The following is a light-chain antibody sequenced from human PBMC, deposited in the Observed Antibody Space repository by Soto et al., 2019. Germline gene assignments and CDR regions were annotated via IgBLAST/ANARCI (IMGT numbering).Light chain of an antibody. V-gene: IGKV3-20*01. Sequence: ETVVTQSPGTLSLSPGEGATLSCRASQSVDSRYLAWYQQKPGQAPRLLIHGTSNRASGIPDRFSGSGSGTDFTLTISRLEPEDFAIYYCQQYGGVPYTFGQGTKLEIK. CDR3: QQYGGVPYT. CDR2: GTS. CDR1: QSVDSRY. J-gene: IGKJ2*01.